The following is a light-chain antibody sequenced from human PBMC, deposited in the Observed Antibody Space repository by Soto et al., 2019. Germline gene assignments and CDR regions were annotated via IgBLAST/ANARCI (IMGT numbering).Light chain of an antibody. J-gene: IGKJ1*01. CDR2: DAS. CDR3: QQYGGSPRT. V-gene: IGKV3-20*01. Sequence: EVVFTQTPDTLAFPQGGGGTVSCRASQSVSSGYLAWYQQKPGQAPRLLIYDASSRATSIPDRFSGSGSGTDFTLTISRLEPEDFAVYYCQQYGGSPRTVGQGTKVAIK. CDR1: QSVSSGY.